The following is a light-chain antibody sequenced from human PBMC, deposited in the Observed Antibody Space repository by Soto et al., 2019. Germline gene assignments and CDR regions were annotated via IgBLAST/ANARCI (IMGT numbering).Light chain of an antibody. J-gene: IGKJ1*01. CDR3: QQYYSYPGT. V-gene: IGKV1-8*01. Sequence: IQMTQSPPSLSASVEDRVTITCRASQGISSYLAWYQQKQGKAPNLLLYAASTLQSGVPSTFSGSGSGTDFTLTISCLQSEDFATSYCQQYYSYPGTFGQGTKVDIK. CDR2: AAS. CDR1: QGISSY.